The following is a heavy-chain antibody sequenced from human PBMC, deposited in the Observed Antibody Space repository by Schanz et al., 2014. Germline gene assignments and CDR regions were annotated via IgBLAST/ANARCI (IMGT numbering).Heavy chain of an antibody. Sequence: VQLLESGGGLVQPGGSLRLSCAASGFIFSNYGMHWVRQAPGKGLEWVSVIYSGIGAYYADSVKGRFTISRDNSKNTLYLQMNSLRAEDTAVYYCARDRGYCSGGSCLTFDYWGQGTLVTVSS. J-gene: IGHJ4*02. CDR3: ARDRGYCSGGSCLTFDY. CDR2: IYSGIGA. D-gene: IGHD2-15*01. V-gene: IGHV3-NL1*01. CDR1: GFIFSNYG.